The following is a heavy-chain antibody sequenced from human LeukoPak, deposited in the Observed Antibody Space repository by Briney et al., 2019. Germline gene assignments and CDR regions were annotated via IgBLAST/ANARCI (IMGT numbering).Heavy chain of an antibody. CDR2: INHSGST. Sequence: SETLSLTCAVYGGSFSGYYWSWIRQPPGKGLEWIGEINHSGSTNYNPSLKSRVTISVDTSKNQFSLKLSSVTAADTAVYYCARTSGFFDSSGFYQQNPYYFQYWGQGVLVTVSS. V-gene: IGHV4-34*01. D-gene: IGHD3-22*01. CDR3: ARTSGFFDSSGFYQQNPYYFQY. J-gene: IGHJ4*02. CDR1: GGSFSGYY.